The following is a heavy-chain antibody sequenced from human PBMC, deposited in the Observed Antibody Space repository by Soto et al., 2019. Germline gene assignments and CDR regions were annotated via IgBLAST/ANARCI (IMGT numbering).Heavy chain of an antibody. Sequence: GGSLRLSCVASGFTFSTHAMSWVRQAPGKGLEWVSTFSGSGGNIYYAESVKGRLTISRDDSKNTLYLQMNSLRVEDTAVYYCAKDPPWTVGPLAMDVWGQGTTVTSP. CDR3: AKDPPWTVGPLAMDV. CDR1: GFTFSTHA. CDR2: FSGSGGNI. D-gene: IGHD2-2*01. J-gene: IGHJ6*02. V-gene: IGHV3-23*01.